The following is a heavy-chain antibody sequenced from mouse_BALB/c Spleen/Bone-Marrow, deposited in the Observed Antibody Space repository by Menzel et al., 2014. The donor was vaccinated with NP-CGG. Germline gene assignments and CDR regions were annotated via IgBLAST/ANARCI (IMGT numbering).Heavy chain of an antibody. CDR1: GFAFSGFW. V-gene: IGHV4-1*02. D-gene: IGHD2-3*01. CDR3: ARLGYYGGFAY. CDR2: INPNSRTI. J-gene: IGHJ3*01. Sequence: EVQVVESGGGLVQPGGSLKLSCAASGFAFSGFWMGWVRQAPGKGLEWIGEINPNSRTIDYTPSLKDRFIITRDNAKNTLNLQMSKVRSEDTALYYCARLGYYGGFAYWGQGTLVTVSS.